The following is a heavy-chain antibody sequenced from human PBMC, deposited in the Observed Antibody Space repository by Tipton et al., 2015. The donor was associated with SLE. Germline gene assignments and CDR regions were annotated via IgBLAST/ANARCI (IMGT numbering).Heavy chain of an antibody. Sequence: TLSLTCSVSGGSINVYYWSWVRQPPGKGLEWIGYVSYSGSTNYNPSLQSRVTISVDTSKNQSSLNLSSMTAADTAVYYCARLRVVRGVIGWFDPWGQGTLVTVSS. CDR2: VSYSGST. CDR1: GGSINVYY. V-gene: IGHV4-59*08. J-gene: IGHJ5*02. D-gene: IGHD3-10*01. CDR3: ARLRVVRGVIGWFDP.